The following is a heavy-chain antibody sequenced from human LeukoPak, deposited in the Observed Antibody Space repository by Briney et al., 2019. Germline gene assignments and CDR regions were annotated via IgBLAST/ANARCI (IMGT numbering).Heavy chain of an antibody. V-gene: IGHV4-34*01. D-gene: IGHD6-13*01. CDR2: INHSGST. Sequence: SETLSLTCAVSGGSFSGYYWSWIRQPPGKGLEWIGEINHSGSTNYNPSLKSRVTISVDTSKNQFSLELSSVTAADTAVYYCARSRYSSSWYPTGWFDPWGQGTLVTVSS. J-gene: IGHJ5*02. CDR1: GGSFSGYY. CDR3: ARSRYSSSWYPTGWFDP.